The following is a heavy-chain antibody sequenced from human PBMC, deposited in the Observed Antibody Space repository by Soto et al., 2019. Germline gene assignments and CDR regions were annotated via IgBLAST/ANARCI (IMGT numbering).Heavy chain of an antibody. CDR1: GFSLSTSGVG. CDR2: IYWDDDK. Sequence: QITLKESGPTLVKPTQTLTLTCTFSGFSLSTSGVGVGWIRQPPGKALEWLALIYWDDDKRYSPSLKSRLTITKDTAKNQVVLTITHMDPVDTSTYYCAHSFDSSSWYRYYYGMDVWGQGTTVTVSS. CDR3: AHSFDSSSWYRYYYGMDV. J-gene: IGHJ6*02. D-gene: IGHD6-13*01. V-gene: IGHV2-5*02.